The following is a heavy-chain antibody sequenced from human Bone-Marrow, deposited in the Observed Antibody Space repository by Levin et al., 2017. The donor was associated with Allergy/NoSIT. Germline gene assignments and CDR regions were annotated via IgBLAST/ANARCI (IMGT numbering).Heavy chain of an antibody. D-gene: IGHD6-19*01. Sequence: GESLKISCQGSGYSFTTNWISWVRQMPGKGLEWMGRIDPSDSDSTYRPSFQGHVTMSIDKSTRTAYLQWSSLKASDTAIYYCARQSTRTGWFNDAFDIWGQGTMVTVSS. CDR2: IDPSDSDS. CDR3: ARQSTRTGWFNDAFDI. V-gene: IGHV5-10-1*01. CDR1: GYSFTTNW. J-gene: IGHJ3*02.